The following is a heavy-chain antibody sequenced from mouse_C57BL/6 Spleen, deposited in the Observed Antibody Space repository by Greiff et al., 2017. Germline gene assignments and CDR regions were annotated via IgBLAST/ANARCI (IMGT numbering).Heavy chain of an antibody. CDR3: AREDYYGSSGYWYFDV. V-gene: IGHV1-66*01. Sequence: QVQLQQSGPELVKPGASVKISCKASGYSFTSYYIHWVKQRPGQGLEWIGWIYPGSGNTKYNEKFKGKATLTADTSSSTAYMQLSSLTSEDSAVYYCAREDYYGSSGYWYFDVWGTGTTVTVSS. D-gene: IGHD1-1*01. CDR1: GYSFTSYY. CDR2: IYPGSGNT. J-gene: IGHJ1*03.